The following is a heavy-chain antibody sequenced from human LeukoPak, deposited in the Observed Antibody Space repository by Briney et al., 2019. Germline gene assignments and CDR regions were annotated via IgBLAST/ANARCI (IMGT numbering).Heavy chain of an antibody. CDR3: ARHISSFTARSKVGATGWFDP. D-gene: IGHD1-26*01. Sequence: SETLSLTCTVSGGSISSHYWSWIRQPPGKGLEWIGYIYYSGSTNYNPSLKSRVTISVDTSKNQFSLKLSSVTAADTAVYYCARHISSFTARSKVGATGWFDPWGQGTLVTVSS. V-gene: IGHV4-59*08. CDR1: GGSISSHY. CDR2: IYYSGST. J-gene: IGHJ5*02.